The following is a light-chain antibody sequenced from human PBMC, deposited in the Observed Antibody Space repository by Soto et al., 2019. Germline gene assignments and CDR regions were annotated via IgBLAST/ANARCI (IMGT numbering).Light chain of an antibody. CDR2: GAS. V-gene: IGKV3-15*01. Sequence: EIVMTQSPATLSVSPGERATLSCRASRSVSSNLAWYQKKPGQAPRLLIYGASTRAAGIPARFSGSGSGTEFTLTIRSLQSEDFAVYYCQQYDNWIFTFGPGTKVDIK. J-gene: IGKJ3*01. CDR1: RSVSSN. CDR3: QQYDNWIFT.